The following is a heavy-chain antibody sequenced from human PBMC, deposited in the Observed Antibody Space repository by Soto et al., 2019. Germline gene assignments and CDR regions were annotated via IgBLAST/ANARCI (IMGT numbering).Heavy chain of an antibody. CDR2: IYYSGST. V-gene: IGHV4-31*01. CDR3: ARVGTRDGGYDPIPGSDYVYYYGMDV. D-gene: IGHD5-12*01. CDR1: GGSISSGGYY. J-gene: IGHJ6*02. Sequence: QVQLQESGPGLVKPSQTLSLTCTVSGGSISSGGYYWSWIRQHPGKGLEWIGYIYYSGSTYYNPPLKSLRTISVDTSKNQFALTLSSVTAADTAVYYGARVGTRDGGYDPIPGSDYVYYYGMDVWGQGTTVTVSS.